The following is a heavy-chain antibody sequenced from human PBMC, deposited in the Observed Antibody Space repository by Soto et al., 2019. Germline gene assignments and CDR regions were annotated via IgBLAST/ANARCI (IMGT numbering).Heavy chain of an antibody. V-gene: IGHV3-23*01. CDR1: GFTFSNYG. CDR3: VRGSYNYMDV. J-gene: IGHJ6*03. Sequence: PGGSLRLSCAASGFTFSNYGMTWVRQAPGKGLEWVSGMSRDGGVTDYTDSVKGRFTISRDISKNTLYLQVDSLRVEDTAVYYCVRGSYNYMDVWGIGTTVTVSS. CDR2: MSRDGGVT.